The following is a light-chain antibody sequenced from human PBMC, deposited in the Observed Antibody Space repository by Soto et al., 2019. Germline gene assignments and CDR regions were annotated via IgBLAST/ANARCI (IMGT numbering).Light chain of an antibody. J-gene: IGKJ4*01. CDR3: QQYDNPLT. CDR1: QDISNY. Sequence: DIQMTQSPSSLSASVGDRVTITCQASQDISNYLNWYQQKPGKAPKLLIYDASNLETGVPSRSSGSGSGTDFTFTISSLQPEDIATYYCQQYDNPLTFGGGTKVEIK. CDR2: DAS. V-gene: IGKV1-33*01.